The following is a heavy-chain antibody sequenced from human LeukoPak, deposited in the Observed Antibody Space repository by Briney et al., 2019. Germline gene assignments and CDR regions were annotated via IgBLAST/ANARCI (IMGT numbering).Heavy chain of an antibody. CDR3: ARVRYCSTNRCYDREFDN. J-gene: IGHJ4*02. CDR2: IYYSGNT. CDR1: GGPISNYY. Sequence: SETLSLTCSVSGGPISNYYWSWIRQPPGKGLEWIGYIYYSGNTNYNPSLKSRVTISVDTSKNQFSLKLNSVTAADTAVYYCARVRYCSTNRCYDREFDNWGQGTLVTVSS. V-gene: IGHV4-59*01. D-gene: IGHD2-2*01.